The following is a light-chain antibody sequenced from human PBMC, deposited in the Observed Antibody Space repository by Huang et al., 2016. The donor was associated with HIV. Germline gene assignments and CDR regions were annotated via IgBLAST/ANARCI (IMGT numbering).Light chain of an antibody. CDR1: QSVSYSSNNKHY. J-gene: IGKJ2*01. V-gene: IGKV4-1*01. CDR2: GAS. CDR3: QQYYTTPYT. Sequence: DIVVTQSPDSLAVSLGVRATITCKTSQSVSYSSNNKHYGSWYQQKPGQTTRLSIYGASTRESGVPDRFSGSGSGIDFTLTISNLQAEDVAVYYCQQYYTTPYTFGQGTKLEI.